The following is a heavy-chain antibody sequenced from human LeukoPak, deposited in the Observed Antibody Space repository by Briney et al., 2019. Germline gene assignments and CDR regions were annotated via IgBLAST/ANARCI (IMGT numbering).Heavy chain of an antibody. Sequence: GGSLRLSCAASGFTFNDYYMSWIRQAPGKGLEWVSYISSSGSTIYYADSAKGRFTISRDNAKNSLYLQMNSLRAEDTAVYYCARSGYSYGYIWFDPWGQGTLVTVSS. CDR2: ISSSGSTI. CDR3: ARSGYSYGYIWFDP. J-gene: IGHJ5*02. V-gene: IGHV3-11*01. CDR1: GFTFNDYY. D-gene: IGHD5-18*01.